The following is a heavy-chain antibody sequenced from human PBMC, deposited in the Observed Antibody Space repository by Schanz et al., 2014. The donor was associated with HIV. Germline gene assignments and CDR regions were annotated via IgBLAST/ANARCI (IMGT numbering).Heavy chain of an antibody. D-gene: IGHD6-19*01. CDR2: ISYDGNRK. CDR1: GFTFSSYG. J-gene: IGHJ4*02. Sequence: VQLVESGGGVVQPGRSLRLSCAVSGFTFSSYGMHWVRQAPGKGLEWVAAISYDGNRKHYADSVKGRFTISRDNSKNTLYLQMNSLRVEDTAVYYCAKDTYNSGWYPGGKFDYRGQGTLVTVSS. V-gene: IGHV3-30*19. CDR3: AKDTYNSGWYPGGKFDY.